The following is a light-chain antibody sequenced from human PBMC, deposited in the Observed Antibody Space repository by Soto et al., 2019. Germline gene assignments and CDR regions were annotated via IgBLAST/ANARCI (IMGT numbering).Light chain of an antibody. V-gene: IGKV3-15*01. CDR3: QQYNNWPPIT. CDR1: QSVRSN. Sequence: EIVMTQSPATLSVSPGARAPVSCRASQSVRSNLAWYQQKPGQAPRLLIYGASTRATGIPARFSGSGSGTEFTLTISSLQSEDFAVYYCQQYNNWPPITFGQGTRLEIK. J-gene: IGKJ5*01. CDR2: GAS.